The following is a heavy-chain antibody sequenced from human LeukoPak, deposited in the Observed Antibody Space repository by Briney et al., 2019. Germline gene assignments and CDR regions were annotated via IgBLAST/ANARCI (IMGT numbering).Heavy chain of an antibody. J-gene: IGHJ4*02. Sequence: ASVKVSCRASGGTFSSYAISWVRQAPGQGLEWMGGIIPIFGTANYAQKFQGRVTITADESTSTAYMELSSLRSEDTAVYYCARVVGYDHPYFDYWGQGTLVTVSS. D-gene: IGHD1-26*01. CDR2: IIPIFGTA. V-gene: IGHV1-69*13. CDR3: ARVVGYDHPYFDY. CDR1: GGTFSSYA.